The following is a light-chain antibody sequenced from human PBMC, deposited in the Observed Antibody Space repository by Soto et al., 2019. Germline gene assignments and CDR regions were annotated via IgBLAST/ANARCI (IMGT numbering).Light chain of an antibody. CDR2: RNN. J-gene: IGLJ1*01. V-gene: IGLV1-47*01. Sequence: QSVLTQPPSASGTPGQRVTISCSGSSSNIGSNYVYWYQQLPGTAPKLLIYRNNQRPSGVPDRFSGSKSGTSASLAISGLRSEDEADYYCSSYTNSNTLVFGTGTKLTVL. CDR3: SSYTNSNTLV. CDR1: SSNIGSNY.